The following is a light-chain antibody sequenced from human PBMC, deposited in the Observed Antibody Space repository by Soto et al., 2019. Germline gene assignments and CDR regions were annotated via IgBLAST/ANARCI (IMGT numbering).Light chain of an antibody. J-gene: IGKJ4*01. CDR3: QQASSCPLT. Sequence: DLQFSHCPSNLTATVGPGVPITCLASQSISSWLAWYQQKPGKAPKVLIYEASSLESGVPSRFSGSGSGTDFTLTISSLQPDDSATYYCQQASSCPLTFGGGGKVDIK. CDR2: EAS. V-gene: IGKV1-12*01. CDR1: QSISSW.